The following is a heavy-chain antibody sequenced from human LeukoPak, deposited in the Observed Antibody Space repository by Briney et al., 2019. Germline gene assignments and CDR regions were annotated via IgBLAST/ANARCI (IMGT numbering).Heavy chain of an antibody. J-gene: IGHJ4*02. CDR2: INHSGST. CDR3: ARGRAREVRRFDY. Sequence: SETLSLTCTVSGDSISSSNYYWGWIRQPPGKGLEWIGEINHSGSTNYNPSLKSRVTISVDTSKNQFSLKLSSVTAAGTAVYYCARGRAREVRRFDYWGQGTLVTVSS. D-gene: IGHD3-10*01. V-gene: IGHV4-39*07. CDR1: GDSISSSNYY.